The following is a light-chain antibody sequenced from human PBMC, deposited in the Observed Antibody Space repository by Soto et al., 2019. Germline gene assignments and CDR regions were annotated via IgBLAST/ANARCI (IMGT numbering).Light chain of an antibody. V-gene: IGKV3-20*01. CDR3: QQYGSSPLT. CDR1: QSVSSNY. Sequence: EIVLTQSPGTLSLSPGERATLSCRASQSVSSNYLAWYQQKPGQAPRLLIYGASSRATGIPDRFSGSGSGTDFTLTINRLEPEDFAVYYCQQYGSSPLTFGGGTKVDIK. J-gene: IGKJ4*01. CDR2: GAS.